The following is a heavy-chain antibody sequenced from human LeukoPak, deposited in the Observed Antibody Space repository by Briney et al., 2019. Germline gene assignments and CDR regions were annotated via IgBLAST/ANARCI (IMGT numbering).Heavy chain of an antibody. D-gene: IGHD6-19*01. CDR3: ARALPAPGYSSGWPIYYYYYMDV. CDR2: IIPIFGTA. CDR1: GDTFTSSA. Sequence: GASVKVSCKASGDTFTSSAMSWVRQAPGQGLEWMGGIIPIFGTANYAQKFLGRVTITADESTTTAYMEVSSLRSEDTAVYYCARALPAPGYSSGWPIYYYYYMDVWGKGTTVTVSS. V-gene: IGHV1-69*13. J-gene: IGHJ6*03.